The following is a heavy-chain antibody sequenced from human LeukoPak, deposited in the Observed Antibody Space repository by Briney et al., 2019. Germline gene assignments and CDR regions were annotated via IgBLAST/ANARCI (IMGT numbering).Heavy chain of an antibody. CDR1: GYTLTELS. J-gene: IGHJ6*02. V-gene: IGHV1-24*01. D-gene: IGHD3-9*01. Sequence: GASVKVSCTVSGYTLTELSMHWVRQAPGKGLEWMGGFDPEDGETIYAQKFQGRVTMTEDTSTDTAYMELSSLRSEDTAVYYCATDRVFGDILTGYYVPLDVWGQGTTVTVSS. CDR2: FDPEDGET. CDR3: ATDRVFGDILTGYYVPLDV.